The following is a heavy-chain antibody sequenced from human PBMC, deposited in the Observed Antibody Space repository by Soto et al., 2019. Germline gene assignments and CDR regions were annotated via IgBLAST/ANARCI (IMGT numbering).Heavy chain of an antibody. Sequence: SGPTLVNPTQTLTLTCTFYGFSLSTSGVGVGWIRQPPGKGLEWIGYIYYSGSTNYNPSLKSRVTISVDTSKNQFSLKLSSVTAADTAVYYCARLVGSYYYYMDVWGKGTTVTVSS. CDR1: GFSLSTSGVG. CDR3: ARLVGSYYYYMDV. V-gene: IGHV4-61*05. J-gene: IGHJ6*03. CDR2: IYYSGST.